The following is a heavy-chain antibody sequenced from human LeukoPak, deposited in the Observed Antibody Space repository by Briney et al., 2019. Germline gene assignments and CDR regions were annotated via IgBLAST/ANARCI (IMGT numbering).Heavy chain of an antibody. CDR3: AKSDYYDSSGYYYGSDY. D-gene: IGHD3-22*01. CDR2: ISGSGGST. Sequence: PGGSLRLSCAASGFTFSSYAMTWVRQAPGKGLEWASGISGSGGSTYYADSVKGRFTISRDNSKNTLYVQMNSLRAEDTAVYYCAKSDYYDSSGYYYGSDYWGQGTLVTVSS. CDR1: GFTFSSYA. V-gene: IGHV3-23*01. J-gene: IGHJ4*02.